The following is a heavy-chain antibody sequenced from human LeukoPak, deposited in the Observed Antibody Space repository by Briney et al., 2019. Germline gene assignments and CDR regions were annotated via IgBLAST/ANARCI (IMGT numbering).Heavy chain of an antibody. J-gene: IGHJ4*02. Sequence: PSETLSLTCAVYGGSFSGYYWSWIRQPPGKGLEWIGEINHSGSTNYNPSLKSRVTISVDTSKNQFSLKLSSVTAADTAVYYCARALYSSSPWDYWGQGTLVTVSS. CDR3: ARALYSSSPWDY. D-gene: IGHD6-6*01. V-gene: IGHV4-34*01. CDR1: GGSFSGYY. CDR2: INHSGST.